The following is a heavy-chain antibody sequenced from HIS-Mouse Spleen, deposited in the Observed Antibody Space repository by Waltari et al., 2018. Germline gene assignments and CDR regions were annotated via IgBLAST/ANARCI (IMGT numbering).Heavy chain of an antibody. CDR1: GGSISSSSYY. J-gene: IGHJ2*01. CDR3: AREIPYSSSWYDWYFDL. V-gene: IGHV4-39*07. CDR2: INYSGRT. D-gene: IGHD6-13*01. Sequence: QLQLQESGPGLVKPSETLSLTCTVSGGSISSSSYYWGWIRQPPGKGLEWIGSINYSGRTYYNRSLKSRVTISVDTSKNQFSLKLSSVTAADTAVYYCAREIPYSSSWYDWYFDLWGRGTLVTVSS.